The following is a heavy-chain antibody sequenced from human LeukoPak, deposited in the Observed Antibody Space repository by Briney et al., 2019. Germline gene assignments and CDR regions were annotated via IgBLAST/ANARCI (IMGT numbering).Heavy chain of an antibody. CDR3: AKDQVRGYSYGSYFVY. CDR1: GFTFSSNG. V-gene: IGHV3-30*02. J-gene: IGHJ4*02. D-gene: IGHD5-18*01. Sequence: GGSLRLSCAASGFTFSSNGMHWGRQAPPKGLEWVAFIRYDGSNKYYADSVKGRYTISRDNSKNTLYLQMNSLRAEDTAVYYCAKDQVRGYSYGSYFVYWGEGTLVTVSS. CDR2: IRYDGSNK.